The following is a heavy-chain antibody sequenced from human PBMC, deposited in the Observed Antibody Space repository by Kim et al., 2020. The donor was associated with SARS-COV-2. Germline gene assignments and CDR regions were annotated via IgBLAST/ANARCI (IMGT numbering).Heavy chain of an antibody. CDR2: ISHDRTHE. V-gene: IGHV3-30-3*01. CDR1: GFYFTDYA. CDR3: ARLVLPGSRTGDFYGMGV. J-gene: IGHJ6*02. Sequence: GGSLRLSCAASGFYFTDYAMQWVRQAPGKGLEWVALISHDRTHEYYVDSVKGRFTISRDDSKNTVYLQMNGLRPEDTAVYYCARLVLPGSRTGDFYGMGVWGQGTTVTVSS. D-gene: IGHD2-2*01.